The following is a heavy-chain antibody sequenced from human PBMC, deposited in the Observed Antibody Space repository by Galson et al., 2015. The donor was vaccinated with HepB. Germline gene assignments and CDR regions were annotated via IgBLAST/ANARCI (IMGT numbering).Heavy chain of an antibody. D-gene: IGHD3-10*01. J-gene: IGHJ5*02. Sequence: SETLSLTCAVSGGSITNSRYYWGWIRQPPGKGLEWIGNIYYSGTDYYNPSLQSRVTISVDTSRSQFSLKVNSATAADTAVYYCARAPYGVRGGVNWFDTWGQGTLVTVSS. V-gene: IGHV4-39*01. CDR2: IYYSGTD. CDR3: ARAPYGVRGGVNWFDT. CDR1: GGSITNSRYY.